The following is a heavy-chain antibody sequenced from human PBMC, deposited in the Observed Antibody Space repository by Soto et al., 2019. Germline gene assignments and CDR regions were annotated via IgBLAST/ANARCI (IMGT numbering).Heavy chain of an antibody. Sequence: SLTCIVSGASIDSGVYYGAWIRQHPGRGLEWIGYIYNRGGTYYNPSLKSRVTLSIDTFKNQFSLRLSSVTAADTAVYYCARDSNRYASGSYGMDVWGQGTTVTVSS. CDR1: GASIDSGVYY. CDR2: IYNRGGT. J-gene: IGHJ6*02. CDR3: ARDSNRYASGSYGMDV. V-gene: IGHV4-31*03. D-gene: IGHD3-10*01.